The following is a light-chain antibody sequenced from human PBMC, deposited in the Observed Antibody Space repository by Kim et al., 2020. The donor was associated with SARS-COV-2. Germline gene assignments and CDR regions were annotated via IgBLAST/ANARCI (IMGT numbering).Light chain of an antibody. V-gene: IGKV3-15*01. CDR3: QQYNDWPLLT. CDR2: GAS. Sequence: IVMTQSPAPLSVSPGERVTLSCRASQSVSNNLAWYQQRPGQAPRLLIYGASTRATDISARFSGSGSGTEFTLTIRSLQSEDFAVYYCQQYNDWPLLTFGGGTKVDI. J-gene: IGKJ4*01. CDR1: QSVSNN.